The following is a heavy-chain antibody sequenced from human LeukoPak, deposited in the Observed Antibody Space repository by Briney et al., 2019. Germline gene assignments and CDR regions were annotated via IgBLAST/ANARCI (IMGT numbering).Heavy chain of an antibody. D-gene: IGHD2-15*01. V-gene: IGHV3-48*03. CDR1: GFTFSGYE. CDR2: ISSSGRTT. Sequence: GGSLRLSCAASGFTFSGYEMNWVRQAPGKGLEWVSYISSSGRTTYYADSVKGRFTISRDNSKNTLYLQMNSLRAEDTAVYYCAKRGYCRGGTCFSHDAFDIWGQGTMVTVSS. J-gene: IGHJ3*02. CDR3: AKRGYCRGGTCFSHDAFDI.